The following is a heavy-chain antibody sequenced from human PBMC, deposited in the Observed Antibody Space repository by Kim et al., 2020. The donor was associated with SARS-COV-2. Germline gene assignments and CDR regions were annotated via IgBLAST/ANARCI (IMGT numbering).Heavy chain of an antibody. D-gene: IGHD3-16*01. J-gene: IGHJ4*02. CDR3: GRDNMGSIDY. CDR2: ITSDSSTT. Sequence: WGSLRLSCAASGFSFSDSWMHWVRQTPGKGLVWVSLITSDSSTTTHADSVKGRFTISRDNAKNTLYLQMNSLRAEDTAVYDCGRDNMGSIDYWGQGTLVT. CDR1: GFSFSDSW. V-gene: IGHV3-74*01.